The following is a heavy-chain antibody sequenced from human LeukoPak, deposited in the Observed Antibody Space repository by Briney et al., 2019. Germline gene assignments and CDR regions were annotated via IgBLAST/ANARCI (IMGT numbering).Heavy chain of an antibody. V-gene: IGHV3-66*01. CDR3: ARESPLTDY. Sequence: PGGSLRLSCAASGFTVSSYYMSWVRQAPGKGLEWVSVFYSGGTTYYADSVKGRFTISRDNSKNTVYLQMNSLRAEDTAVYYCARESPLTDYWGQGTLVTVSS. J-gene: IGHJ4*02. CDR1: GFTVSSYY. CDR2: FYSGGTT.